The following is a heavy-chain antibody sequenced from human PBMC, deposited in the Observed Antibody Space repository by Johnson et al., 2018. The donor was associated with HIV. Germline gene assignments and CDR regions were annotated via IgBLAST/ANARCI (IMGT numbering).Heavy chain of an antibody. J-gene: IGHJ3*02. D-gene: IGHD4-17*01. CDR1: GFTFRTYA. V-gene: IGHV3-30*18. CDR3: AKLVGDYVSNAFDI. Sequence: MQLVESGGGVVQPGRSLRLSCAASGFTFRTYAIHWVRQVPGKGLEWVAVVLHDGNNKYYADSMKGRFTISRDNSKNTLYLQMNSLRAEDTAVYYCAKLVGDYVSNAFDIWGQGTMVTVSS. CDR2: VLHDGNNK.